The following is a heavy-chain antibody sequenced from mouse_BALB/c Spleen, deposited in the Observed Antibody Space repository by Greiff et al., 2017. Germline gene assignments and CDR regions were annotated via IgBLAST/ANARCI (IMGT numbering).Heavy chain of an antibody. Sequence: VQLQESGAELVKPGASVKLSCKASGYTFTSYYMYWVKQRPGQGLEWIGEINPSNGGTNFNEKFKSKATLTVDKSSSTAYMQLSSLTSEDSAVYYCTHFWYWGQGTLVTVSA. J-gene: IGHJ3*01. CDR1: GYTFTSYY. CDR3: THFWY. V-gene: IGHV1S16*01. CDR2: INPSNGGT.